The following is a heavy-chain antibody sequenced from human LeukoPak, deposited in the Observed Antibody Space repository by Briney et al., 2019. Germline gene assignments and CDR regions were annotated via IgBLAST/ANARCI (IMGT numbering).Heavy chain of an antibody. D-gene: IGHD3-22*01. CDR2: INPNSGGT. CDR3: ARSSGYYSSLFYMHV. Sequence: ASVKVSCKASGYTFTGYYMHWVRQAPGQGLEWMGWINPNSGGTNYAQKFQGRVTMTRDTSISTAYMELSSLRSDDMAVYYCARSSGYYSSLFYMHVWGKGTTVTVSS. CDR1: GYTFTGYY. J-gene: IGHJ6*03. V-gene: IGHV1-2*02.